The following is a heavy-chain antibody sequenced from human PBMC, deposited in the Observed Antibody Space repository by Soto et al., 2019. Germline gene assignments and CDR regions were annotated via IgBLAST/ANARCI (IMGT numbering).Heavy chain of an antibody. CDR1: GFTFSSYA. D-gene: IGHD3-3*01. Sequence: PGGSLRLSCAASGFTFSSYAMSWVRQAPGKGLEWVSAISGSGGSTYYADSVKGRFTISRDNSKNTLYLQMNSLRAEDTAVYYCAKRAGFLEWLLYYFDYWGQGTLVTVSS. V-gene: IGHV3-23*01. CDR3: AKRAGFLEWLLYYFDY. CDR2: ISGSGGST. J-gene: IGHJ4*02.